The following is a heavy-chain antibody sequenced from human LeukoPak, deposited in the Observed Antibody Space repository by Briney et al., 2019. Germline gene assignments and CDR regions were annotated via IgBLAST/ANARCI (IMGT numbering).Heavy chain of an antibody. Sequence: SETLSLTCTVSGGSINNYNYYWGWIRQPPGKGLEWIGSIYYSGSTYHNPSLKSRVTISVDTSKNQFSLKLSSVTAADMAVYYCARDRDGHLDYWGQGTLVTVSS. D-gene: IGHD5-24*01. CDR3: ARDRDGHLDY. J-gene: IGHJ4*02. CDR2: IYYSGST. V-gene: IGHV4-39*07. CDR1: GGSINNYNYY.